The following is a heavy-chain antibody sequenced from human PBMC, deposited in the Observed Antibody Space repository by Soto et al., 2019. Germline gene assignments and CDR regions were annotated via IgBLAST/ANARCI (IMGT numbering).Heavy chain of an antibody. CDR3: ARHKRTEFDMIVVVITDPFDY. CDR1: GGSISSGGYS. Sequence: PSETLSLTCAVSGGSISSGGYSWGWIRQPPGKGLEWIGYIYHSGSTYYNPSLKSRVTISVDRSKNQFSLKLSSVTAADTAVYYCARHKRTEFDMIVVVITDPFDYRAQRTLDTGSS. J-gene: IGHJ4*02. V-gene: IGHV4-30-2*01. CDR2: IYHSGST. D-gene: IGHD3-22*01.